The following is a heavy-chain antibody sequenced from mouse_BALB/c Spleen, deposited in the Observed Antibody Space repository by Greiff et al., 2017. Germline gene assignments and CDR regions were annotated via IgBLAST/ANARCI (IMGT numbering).Heavy chain of an antibody. CDR1: GFTFTDYY. V-gene: IGHV7-3*02. CDR3: ARDIRIYDDYEGYAMDY. D-gene: IGHD2-4*01. J-gene: IGHJ4*01. CDR2: IRNKANGYTT. Sequence: EVQRVESGGGLVQPGGSLRLSCATSGFTFTDYYMSWVRQPPGKALEWLGFIRNKANGYTTDYSASVKARLTISRDNSPSILYLQMNTLRAEDSATYYGARDIRIYDDYEGYAMDYWGQGTSVTVSS.